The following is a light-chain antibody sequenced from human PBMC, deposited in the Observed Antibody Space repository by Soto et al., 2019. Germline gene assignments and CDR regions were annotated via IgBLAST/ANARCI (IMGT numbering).Light chain of an antibody. CDR1: QSISSW. Sequence: DIQMTQSPSTLSSSVGDRVTITCRSSQSISSWLAWYQQKPGKAPNLLIYKASSLESGGPSRFSGSASGTEFTLTISSRHPDDFATYYCQTYTSYPWTFGQGTKVAIK. V-gene: IGKV1-5*03. J-gene: IGKJ1*01. CDR2: KAS. CDR3: QTYTSYPWT.